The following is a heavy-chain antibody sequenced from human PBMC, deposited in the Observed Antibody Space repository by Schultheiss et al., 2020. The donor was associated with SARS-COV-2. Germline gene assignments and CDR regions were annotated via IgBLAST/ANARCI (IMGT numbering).Heavy chain of an antibody. V-gene: IGHV3-23*03. Sequence: GESLKISCAASGFTFSSYAMSWVRQAPGKGLEWVSVIYSGGGTYYADSVKGRFTISRDNSKNTLYLQMNSLRAEDTAVYYCARYSSSDYWGQGTLVTVSS. D-gene: IGHD6-13*01. CDR2: IYSGGGT. CDR3: ARYSSSDY. J-gene: IGHJ4*02. CDR1: GFTFSSYA.